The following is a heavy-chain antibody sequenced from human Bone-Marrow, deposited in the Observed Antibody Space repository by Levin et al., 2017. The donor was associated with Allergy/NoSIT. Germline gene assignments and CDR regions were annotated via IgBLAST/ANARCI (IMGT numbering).Heavy chain of an antibody. V-gene: IGHV3-30-3*01. CDR3: AGTSSSSDKRVNDY. J-gene: IGHJ4*02. D-gene: IGHD6-6*01. Sequence: SCAASGFTFSSYAMHWVRQAPGKGLEWVAVISYDGSNKYYADSVKGRFTISRDNSKNTLYLQMNSLRAEDTAVYYCAGTSSSSDKRVNDYWGQGTLVTVSS. CDR2: ISYDGSNK. CDR1: GFTFSSYA.